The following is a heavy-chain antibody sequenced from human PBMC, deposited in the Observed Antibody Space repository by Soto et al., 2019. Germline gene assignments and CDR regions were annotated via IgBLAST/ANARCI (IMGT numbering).Heavy chain of an antibody. V-gene: IGHV3-74*01. CDR1: GFTFNDYW. CDR3: ARGLYHKYGQDY. J-gene: IGHJ4*02. D-gene: IGHD4-17*01. Sequence: EVQLVESGGGLVQTGGSLRLSCAASGFTFNDYWIHWVRQAPGKGLVWVSRINGDGTTTNYADSVRGRFAISRDNAQNTQYLQMNSLRADDTAVYYCARGLYHKYGQDYWGLGTLVTVSS. CDR2: INGDGTTT.